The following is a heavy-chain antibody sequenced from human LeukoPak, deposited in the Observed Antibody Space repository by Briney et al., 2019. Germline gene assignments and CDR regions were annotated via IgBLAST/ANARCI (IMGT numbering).Heavy chain of an antibody. CDR2: FHHSGST. J-gene: IGHJ6*03. D-gene: IGHD3-10*01. CDR1: GYSISSGFY. Sequence: SETLSLTCSVSGYSISSGFYWDWIRQPPGKGLEWIGSFHHSGSTPYNPSLNSRVSTSVDTSKNQISLRLTSVTAADTAVYYCARDEWFGELSILSLYMDVWGKGTTVTVSS. V-gene: IGHV4-38-2*02. CDR3: ARDEWFGELSILSLYMDV.